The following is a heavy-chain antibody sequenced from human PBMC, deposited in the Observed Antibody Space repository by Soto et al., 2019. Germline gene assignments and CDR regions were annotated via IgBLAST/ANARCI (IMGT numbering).Heavy chain of an antibody. D-gene: IGHD6-19*01. CDR3: ARDGGSGTAVVGTQDRYKYYGMDV. CDR1: GFTVSGNS. CDR2: IFTDGST. Sequence: GGSLRLSCGASGFTVSGNSLSWVRQAPGKGLEWVSYIFTDGSTYYADSVRGRFTISRDNSKNTLYLQMNNLRAEDTAVYYCARDGGSGTAVVGTQDRYKYYGMDVWGQGTTVTVSS. V-gene: IGHV3-53*01. J-gene: IGHJ6*02.